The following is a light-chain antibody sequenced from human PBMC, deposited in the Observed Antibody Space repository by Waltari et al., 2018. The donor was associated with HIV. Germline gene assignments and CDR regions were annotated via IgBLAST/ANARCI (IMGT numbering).Light chain of an antibody. CDR1: SGHINYA. Sequence: QVVLTQPPSASASLGASVKLTCTLSSGHINYAIAWHQQQPPKGPRFLMKLNSDGRHSKGDGIPDRFSGSSSGAERYLTISSLQSEDEADYFCQTWGTGIQVFGGGTRLTVL. CDR2: LNSDGRH. J-gene: IGLJ2*01. V-gene: IGLV4-69*01. CDR3: QTWGTGIQV.